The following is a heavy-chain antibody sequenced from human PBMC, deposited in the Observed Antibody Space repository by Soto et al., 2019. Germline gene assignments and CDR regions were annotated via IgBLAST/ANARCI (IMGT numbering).Heavy chain of an antibody. J-gene: IGHJ4*02. V-gene: IGHV3-13*01. CDR1: VFTFSGFD. Sequence: GSLRLSCEASVFTFSGFDMHWVRQPTGKGLEWVSTIGTAGDTYYAVSVKGRFTISRDNAKNSLSLQMNSLRAGGTAVYFCARGQEVGAHFFDSWGQGTQVTVSS. CDR2: IGTAGDT. D-gene: IGHD2-15*01. CDR3: ARGQEVGAHFFDS.